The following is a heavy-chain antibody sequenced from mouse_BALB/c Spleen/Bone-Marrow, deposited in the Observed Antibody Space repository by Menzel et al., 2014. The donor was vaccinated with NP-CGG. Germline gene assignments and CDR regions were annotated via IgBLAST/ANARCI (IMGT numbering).Heavy chain of an antibody. D-gene: IGHD2-4*01. CDR1: GYTFTSYW. Sequence: DLVTPGPSVKLSCKASGYTFTSYWINWIKQRPGQGLEWIGRIAPGSGNTYYNEMFKGKATLTVDTSSSTAYIQLSSLSSEDSPVYFCARSPMITESYAMDYWGQGTSVTVSS. V-gene: IGHV1S41*01. J-gene: IGHJ4*01. CDR3: ARSPMITESYAMDY. CDR2: IAPGSGNT.